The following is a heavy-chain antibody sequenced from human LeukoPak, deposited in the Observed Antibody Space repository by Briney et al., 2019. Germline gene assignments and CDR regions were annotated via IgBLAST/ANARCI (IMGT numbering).Heavy chain of an antibody. Sequence: SETLSLTCTVSGRSISGYYWSWIRQPPGKGLEGIGYIYYSGSTKYSPSLKSRVTISVNTSKNQFSLRLYSMTTADTAVYYCARGGLESGYHSNDGFDIWGQGTMVSVSS. CDR2: IYYSGST. J-gene: IGHJ3*02. CDR1: GRSISGYY. CDR3: ARGGLESGYHSNDGFDI. V-gene: IGHV4-59*01. D-gene: IGHD3-22*01.